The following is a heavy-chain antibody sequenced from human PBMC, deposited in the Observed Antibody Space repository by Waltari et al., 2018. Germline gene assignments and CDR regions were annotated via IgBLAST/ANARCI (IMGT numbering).Heavy chain of an antibody. J-gene: IGHJ4*02. CDR2: IYHSGST. V-gene: IGHV4-38-2*01. D-gene: IGHD4-17*01. Sequence: QVQLQESGPGLVKPSETLSLTCAVSGYSISSGYYWGWIRQPPGKGLEWIGSIYHSGSTYYNPSLKSRVTISVDTSKNQFSLKLSSVTAADTAVYYCASSLFYGDYPYYFDYWGQGTLVTVSS. CDR1: GYSISSGYY. CDR3: ASSLFYGDYPYYFDY.